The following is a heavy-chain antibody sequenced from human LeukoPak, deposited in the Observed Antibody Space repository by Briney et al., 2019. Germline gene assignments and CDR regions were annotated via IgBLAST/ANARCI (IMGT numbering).Heavy chain of an antibody. CDR2: IYYSGST. J-gene: IGHJ2*01. D-gene: IGHD6-13*01. V-gene: IGHV4-59*01. CDR3: ARVTRRIAADWYFDL. Sequence: SETLSLTCAVYGGSFSGYYWSWIRQPPGKGLEWIGYIYYSGSTNYNPSLKRRVTISVDTSKNQFSLKLSSVTAADTAVYYCARVTRRIAADWYFDLWGRGTLVTVSS. CDR1: GGSFSGYY.